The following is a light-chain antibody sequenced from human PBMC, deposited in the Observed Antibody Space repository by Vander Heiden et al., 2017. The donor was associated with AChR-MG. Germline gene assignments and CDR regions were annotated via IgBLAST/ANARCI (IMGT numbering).Light chain of an antibody. J-gene: IGLJ2*01. CDR3: SSYTSSSTRV. Sequence: QSALTQPASVSGSPGQSITISCTGTSSDDAGYNYIPWHQQHPGKAPKLMIDDVSKRPSGVSNRFSCSKSGNTASLTISGLQAEDEADYYCSSYTSSSTRVFGGGTKLTVL. CDR1: SSDDAGYNY. V-gene: IGLV2-14*03. CDR2: DVS.